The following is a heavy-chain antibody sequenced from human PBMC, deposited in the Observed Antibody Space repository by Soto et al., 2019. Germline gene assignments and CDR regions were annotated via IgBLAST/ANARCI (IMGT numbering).Heavy chain of an antibody. J-gene: IGHJ4*02. V-gene: IGHV4-34*01. Sequence: PSETLSLTCAVYGGSFSGYYWSWIRQPPGKGLEWIGEINHSGSTNYNPSLKSRVTISVDMSKNQFSLKLSSVTAADTAVYYCARGHNRRFLEWLPRIDYWGQGTLVTVSS. CDR1: GGSFSGYY. CDR3: ARGHNRRFLEWLPRIDY. D-gene: IGHD3-3*01. CDR2: INHSGST.